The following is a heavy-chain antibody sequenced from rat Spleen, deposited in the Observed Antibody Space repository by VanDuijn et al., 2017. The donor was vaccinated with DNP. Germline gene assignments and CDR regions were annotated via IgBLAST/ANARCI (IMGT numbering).Heavy chain of an antibody. CDR3: TGGGYSEPGFAY. D-gene: IGHD1-11*01. CDR2: IWSGGNT. Sequence: QVQLKESGPGLVQPSQTLSLTCTVSGFSLTSNSVHWVRQPPGKGLEWVGAIWSGGNTDYNSALKSRLSISRDTSKSQVFLKMNSRQTEDTAIYVCTGGGYSEPGFAYWGQGTLVTVSS. J-gene: IGHJ3*01. CDR1: GFSLTSNS. V-gene: IGHV2-1*01.